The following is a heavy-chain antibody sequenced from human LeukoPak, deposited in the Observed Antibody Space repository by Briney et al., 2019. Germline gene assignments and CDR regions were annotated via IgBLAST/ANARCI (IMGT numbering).Heavy chain of an antibody. Sequence: SQTLSLTCAISVDSVSSNSSAWNWIRQPPSRGLEWLGKTYYRSKWYNDYAVSVKIRITINPDTSKNQFSLQLNPVSAEDTAVYFCARGCFQSGCDYWGQGTLVTVSS. CDR3: ARGCFQSGCDY. J-gene: IGHJ4*02. D-gene: IGHD6-19*01. CDR1: VDSVSSNSSA. V-gene: IGHV6-1*01. CDR2: TYYRSKWYN.